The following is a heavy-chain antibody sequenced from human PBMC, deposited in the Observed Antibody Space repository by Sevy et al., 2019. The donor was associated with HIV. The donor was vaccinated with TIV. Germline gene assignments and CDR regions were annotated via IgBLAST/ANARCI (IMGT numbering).Heavy chain of an antibody. CDR3: ASILGSLLWFGESSMDV. Sequence: GGSLRLSCAASGFTFSSYEMNWVRQAPGKGLEWVSYISSSGSTIYYADSVKGRFTISRDNAKNSLYLQMNSLRAEDKAVYYCASILGSLLWFGESSMDVWGQGTTVTVSS. CDR2: ISSSGSTI. J-gene: IGHJ6*02. CDR1: GFTFSSYE. D-gene: IGHD3-10*01. V-gene: IGHV3-48*03.